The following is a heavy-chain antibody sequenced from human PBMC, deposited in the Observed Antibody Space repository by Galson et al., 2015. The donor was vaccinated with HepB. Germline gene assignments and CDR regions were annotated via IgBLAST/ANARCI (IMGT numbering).Heavy chain of an antibody. D-gene: IGHD2-2*01. CDR2: IWYDGSNK. CDR3: TTDRGNFRCTSASCRYYYYYYSMDV. J-gene: IGHJ6*02. V-gene: IGHV3-33*08. Sequence: SLRLSCAASGFTFSSYGMHWVRQAPGKGLEWVAVIWYDGSNKYYADSVKGRFTISRDNSKNTLYLQMNSLRAEDTAVYYCTTDRGNFRCTSASCRYYYYYYSMDVWGQGTTVTVSS. CDR1: GFTFSSYG.